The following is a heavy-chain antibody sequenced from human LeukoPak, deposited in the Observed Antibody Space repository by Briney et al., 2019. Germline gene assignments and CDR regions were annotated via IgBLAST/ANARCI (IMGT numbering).Heavy chain of an antibody. CDR2: IYYSGST. CDR3: ARVWAYYDFWSGYYKHHYFDY. J-gene: IGHJ4*02. V-gene: IGHV4-39*07. CDR1: GGSISSSSYY. Sequence: SETLSLTCTVSGGSISSSSYYWGWIRQPPGKGLEWIGSIYYSGSTYYNPSLKSRVPISVDTSKNQFSLKLRSVTAADTAVYYCARVWAYYDFWSGYYKHHYFDYWGQGTLVTVSS. D-gene: IGHD3-3*01.